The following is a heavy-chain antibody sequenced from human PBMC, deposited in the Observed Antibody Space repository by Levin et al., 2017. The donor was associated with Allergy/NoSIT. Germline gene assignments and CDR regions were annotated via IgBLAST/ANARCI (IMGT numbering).Heavy chain of an antibody. J-gene: IGHJ4*02. Sequence: SETLSLTCTVSGGSISSYYWSWIRQPPGKGLEWIGYIYYSGSTNYNPSLKSRVTISVDTSKNQFSLKLSSVTAADTAVYYCARELGELFDYWGQGTLVTVSS. D-gene: IGHD3-10*01. CDR3: ARELGELFDY. CDR2: IYYSGST. V-gene: IGHV4-59*01. CDR1: GGSISSYY.